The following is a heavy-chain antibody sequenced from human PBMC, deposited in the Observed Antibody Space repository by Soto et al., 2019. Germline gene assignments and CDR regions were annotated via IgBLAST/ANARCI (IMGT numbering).Heavy chain of an antibody. D-gene: IGHD1-1*01. CDR1: GFTFSSYG. J-gene: IGHJ4*02. CDR2: IWYDGSNK. Sequence: QVQLVESGGGVVQPGRSLRLSCAASGFTFSSYGMHWVRQAPGKGLEWVAVIWYDGSNKYYVDSVKGRFTISRDNSKNTLYLQMNGLRAEDTAVYYCARDGDGYNLIDYWGQGTLVTVSS. V-gene: IGHV3-33*01. CDR3: ARDGDGYNLIDY.